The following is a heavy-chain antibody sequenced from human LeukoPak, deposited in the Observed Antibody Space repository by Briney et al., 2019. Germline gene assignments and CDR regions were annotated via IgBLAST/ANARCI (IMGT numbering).Heavy chain of an antibody. CDR1: GYSIRSGYY. CDR2: IYHSGNN. Sequence: SETLSLTCTVSGYSIRSGYYWGWIRPPPGKGLEWIGSIYHSGNNYYHPSLKRRVTISVDTSKNQFSLKLKSVTGADTAVDYCAREMKVEVDATILWGWFDPWGQGTLVTVSS. V-gene: IGHV4-38-2*02. CDR3: AREMKVEVDATILWGWFDP. J-gene: IGHJ5*02. D-gene: IGHD2-15*01.